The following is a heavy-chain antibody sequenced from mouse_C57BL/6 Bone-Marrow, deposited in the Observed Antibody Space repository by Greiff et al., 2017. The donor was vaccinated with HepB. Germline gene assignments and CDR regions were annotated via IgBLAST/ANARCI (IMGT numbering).Heavy chain of an antibody. CDR1: GYTFTDYN. CDR2: INPNNGGT. Sequence: EVKLVESGPELVKPGASVKIPCKASGYTFTDYNMDWVKQSHGKSLEWIGDINPNNGGTIYNQKFKGKATLTVDKSSSTAYMELRSLTSEDTAVYYCAGLLPFAYWGQGTLVTVSA. CDR3: AGLLPFAY. V-gene: IGHV1-18*01. J-gene: IGHJ3*01. D-gene: IGHD2-10*01.